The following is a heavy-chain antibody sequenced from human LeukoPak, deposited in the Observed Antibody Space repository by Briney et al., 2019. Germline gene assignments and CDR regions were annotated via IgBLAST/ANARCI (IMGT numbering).Heavy chain of an antibody. J-gene: IGHJ4*02. Sequence: GGSLRLSCAASGFTVSSNYMSWVRQAPGKGLEWVSYISSSSTTIYYADSVRGRFTISRDNAKNSLFLQMNSLRDEDTAVYYCARDEEAVDYYFDYWGQGTLVTVSS. CDR2: ISSSSTTI. V-gene: IGHV3-48*02. CDR1: GFTVSSNY. D-gene: IGHD6-19*01. CDR3: ARDEEAVDYYFDY.